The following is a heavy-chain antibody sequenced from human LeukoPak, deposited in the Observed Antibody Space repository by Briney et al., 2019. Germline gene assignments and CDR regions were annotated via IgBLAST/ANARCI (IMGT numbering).Heavy chain of an antibody. Sequence: SETLSLTCTVAGGSISSYYWGWVRQPPGKGLELIGTFYYSGSTSYNPSLRSRVTISGDTSKNQFSLTLSSVTAADTAVYYCARVPRDPLHNFGYLDYWGQGTLVTVFS. CDR2: FYYSGST. J-gene: IGHJ4*02. CDR1: GGSISSYY. CDR3: ARVPRDPLHNFGYLDY. D-gene: IGHD1-1*01. V-gene: IGHV4-39*01.